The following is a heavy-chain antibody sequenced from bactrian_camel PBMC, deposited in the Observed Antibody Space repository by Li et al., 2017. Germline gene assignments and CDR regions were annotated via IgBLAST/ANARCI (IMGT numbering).Heavy chain of an antibody. V-gene: IGHV3S68*01. CDR1: GYTYRRAC. J-gene: IGHJ4*01. CDR3: AASGDVWGQCKLILSIYRF. D-gene: IGHD5*01. CDR2: ILVGGERT. Sequence: HVQLVESGGDSVQAGGSLRLSCVVSGYTYRRACMGWFRQAPGKQREGVASILVGGERTSYDDSVKGRFTITRDNAENTVYLQMDALEPEDTGMYYCAASGDVWGQCKLILSIYRFWGQGTQVTVS.